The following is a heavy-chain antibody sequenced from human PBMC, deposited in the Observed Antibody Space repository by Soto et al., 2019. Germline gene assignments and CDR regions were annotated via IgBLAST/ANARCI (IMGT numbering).Heavy chain of an antibody. CDR2: ISNDGSDK. CDR1: GFTFSSYG. V-gene: IGHV3-30*18. CDR3: AKGSGYDFDY. J-gene: IGHJ4*02. D-gene: IGHD5-12*01. Sequence: QVQLAESGGGVVQPGRSLRLSCEASGFTFSSYGMHWVRQAPGKGLEWVACISNDGSDKSYSDSVRSRFSITRDNSKNTLYLEMNSLRAEDTAVYYCAKGSGYDFDYWGQGTLVIVSS.